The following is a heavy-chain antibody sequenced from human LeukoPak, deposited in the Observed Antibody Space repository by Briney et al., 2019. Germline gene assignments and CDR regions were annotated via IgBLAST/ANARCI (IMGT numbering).Heavy chain of an antibody. CDR2: IRPGDTRT. Sequence: ASVKVSCKASGYTFTAYYIQWVRQAPGQGLEWMGTIRPGDTRTTYAQRFQGRVTMTWDMSTTTGYMELSSLRSEDTAVYYCVRERSGGTYDYWGQGTLVTVSS. CDR3: VRERSGGTYDY. J-gene: IGHJ4*02. CDR1: GYTFTAYY. D-gene: IGHD3-16*01. V-gene: IGHV1-46*01.